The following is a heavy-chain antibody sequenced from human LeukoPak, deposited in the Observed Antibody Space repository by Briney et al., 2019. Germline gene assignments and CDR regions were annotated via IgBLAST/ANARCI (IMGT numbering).Heavy chain of an antibody. Sequence: PSETLSLTCTVSGYSISSGYYWGWIRQPPGKGLEWIGSIYHSGSTYYNPSLKSRVTISVDTSKNQFSLKLSSVTAADTAVYYCARHRYSSGWQIAYWGQGTLVTVSS. CDR2: IYHSGST. CDR1: GYSISSGYY. D-gene: IGHD6-19*01. J-gene: IGHJ4*02. V-gene: IGHV4-38-2*02. CDR3: ARHRYSSGWQIAY.